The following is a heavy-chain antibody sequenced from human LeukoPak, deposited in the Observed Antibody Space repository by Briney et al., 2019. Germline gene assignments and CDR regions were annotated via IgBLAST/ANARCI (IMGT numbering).Heavy chain of an antibody. D-gene: IGHD3-10*01. CDR1: GFTFSSYA. J-gene: IGHJ3*02. CDR2: ISGSGGST. Sequence: GGSLRLSCAASGFTFSSYAMSWVRQAPGKGLEWVSVISGSGGSTYYADSVKGRFTISRDNSKNTLYLQMNSLRAEDTAVYYCARAYYGGDAFDIWGQGTMVTVSS. V-gene: IGHV3-23*01. CDR3: ARAYYGGDAFDI.